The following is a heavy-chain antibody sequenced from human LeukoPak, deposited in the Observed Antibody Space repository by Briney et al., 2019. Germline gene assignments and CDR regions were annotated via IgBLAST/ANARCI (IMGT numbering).Heavy chain of an antibody. CDR1: GGTFSSSA. D-gene: IGHD1-1*01. V-gene: IGHV1-69*13. Sequence: SVKVSCKTSGGTFSSSAISWVRQAPGQGLEWMGRIIPLFGKANYAQKFRGRVTITADESTSTVYMEMSSLTSDDTAVYYCARGGGGYNWNDVPDFWGQGTLVTVSS. CDR2: IIPLFGKA. J-gene: IGHJ4*02. CDR3: ARGGGGYNWNDVPDF.